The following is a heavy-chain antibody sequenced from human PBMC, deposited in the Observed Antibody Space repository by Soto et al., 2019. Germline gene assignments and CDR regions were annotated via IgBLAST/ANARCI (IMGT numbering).Heavy chain of an antibody. Sequence: SETLSLTCAVYGGSFSGYYWSWIRQPPGKGLEWIGEINHSGSTNYNPSLKSRVTISVDTSKNQFSLKLSSVTAADTAVYYCARSIAAAGTSTPHKRHRYNWFDPWGQGTLVTVSS. D-gene: IGHD6-13*01. CDR1: GGSFSGYY. V-gene: IGHV4-34*01. J-gene: IGHJ5*02. CDR2: INHSGST. CDR3: ARSIAAAGTSTPHKRHRYNWFDP.